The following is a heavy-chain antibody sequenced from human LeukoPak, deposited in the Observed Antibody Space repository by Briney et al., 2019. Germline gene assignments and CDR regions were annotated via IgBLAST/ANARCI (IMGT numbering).Heavy chain of an antibody. D-gene: IGHD4-17*01. CDR2: ISWNSGSL. Sequence: PGRSLRLSCAASGFTFDDYAMHWVRQAPGKGLEWVSGISWNSGSLGYADSVKGRFTISRDNAKNSLYLRMNSLRAEDTALYYCATRYGGYGLRYWGQGTLVTVSS. J-gene: IGHJ4*02. V-gene: IGHV3-9*01. CDR3: ATRYGGYGLRY. CDR1: GFTFDDYA.